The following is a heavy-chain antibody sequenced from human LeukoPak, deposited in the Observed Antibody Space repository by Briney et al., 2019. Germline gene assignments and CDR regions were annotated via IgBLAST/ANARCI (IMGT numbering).Heavy chain of an antibody. CDR2: ISGSGGST. J-gene: IGHJ4*02. CDR3: AKDCYYGSGSSFDY. D-gene: IGHD3-10*01. V-gene: IGHV3-23*01. CDR1: GLTFSSYA. Sequence: GGSLRLSCAASGLTFSSYAMSWVRQAPGKGLEWVSAISGSGGSTYYADSVKGRYTISRDNSKNTLYLQMNSLRAEDTAVYYCAKDCYYGSGSSFDYWGQGTLVTVSS.